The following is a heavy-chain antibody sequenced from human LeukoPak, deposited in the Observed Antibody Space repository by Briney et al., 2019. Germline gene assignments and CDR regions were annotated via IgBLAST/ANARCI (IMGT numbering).Heavy chain of an antibody. CDR2: TYYSGST. Sequence: SETLSLTCTVSGGSISNYYWSWIRQPPGKGLEWIGYTYYSGSTRYNASLKSRVTISVDTSRNQFSLKVSSVTAADTAVYYCARELVGFDAFDIWGQGTMVTVSS. V-gene: IGHV4-59*01. D-gene: IGHD2-15*01. CDR1: GGSISNYY. CDR3: ARELVGFDAFDI. J-gene: IGHJ3*02.